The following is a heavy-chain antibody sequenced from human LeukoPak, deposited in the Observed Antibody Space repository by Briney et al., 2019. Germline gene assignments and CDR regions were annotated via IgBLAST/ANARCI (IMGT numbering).Heavy chain of an antibody. J-gene: IGHJ6*02. CDR2: ISSGGSTM. CDR3: ARISGYDILTGYYPAADVYYYYGMDV. D-gene: IGHD3-9*01. CDR1: GFTFSSYE. V-gene: IGHV3-48*03. Sequence: GGSLRLSCSASGFTFSSYEMNWVRQAPGKGLEWVSYISSGGSTMYYADFVKGRFTISRDNAKNSLYLQMNSLRAEDTAVYYCARISGYDILTGYYPAADVYYYYGMDVWGQGTTVTVS.